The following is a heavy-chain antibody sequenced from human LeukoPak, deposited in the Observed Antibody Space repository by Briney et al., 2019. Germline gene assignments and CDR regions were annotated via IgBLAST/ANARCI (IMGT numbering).Heavy chain of an antibody. V-gene: IGHV3-30*02. Sequence: GGSLRLSCAVSRFTFSNYGMHWVRQAPGKGLEWVAFIRHDGSNEYYADSVKGRLTISRDNSKNTLYLQMDSLRPEDTAVYYCAKVKRGGYDSFEDWGQGTLVTVSS. CDR3: AKVKRGGYDSFED. D-gene: IGHD5-12*01. CDR1: RFTFSNYG. J-gene: IGHJ4*02. CDR2: IRHDGSNE.